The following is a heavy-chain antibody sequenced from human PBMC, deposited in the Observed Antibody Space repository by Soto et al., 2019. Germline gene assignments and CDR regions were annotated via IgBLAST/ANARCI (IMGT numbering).Heavy chain of an antibody. V-gene: IGHV4-39*01. CDR2: IYYSGST. Sequence: SETLSLTCTVSGGSISSSSYYWGWIRQPPGKGLEWIGSIYYSGSTYYNPSLKSRVTISVDTSKNQFSLKLSSVTAADTAVYYCATHSPSLKIFAVVIIGWFDTWGQGTLVTVSS. J-gene: IGHJ5*02. CDR3: ATHSPSLKIFAVVIIGWFDT. CDR1: GGSISSSSYY. D-gene: IGHD3-3*01.